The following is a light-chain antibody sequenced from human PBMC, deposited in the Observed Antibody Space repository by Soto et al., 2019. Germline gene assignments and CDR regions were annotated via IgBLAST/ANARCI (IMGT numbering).Light chain of an antibody. CDR2: QTS. CDR3: HQRQSWPRT. CDR1: QYINTR. Sequence: EIVLTHSPATRTSFTGDRVTLSCRASQYINTRLAWYQHRPGQAPRLLIYQTSIRAAGIPARFSASGTGTDFTLTISDVQPEDFAVYYCHQRQSWPRTFGQGTKVDIK. V-gene: IGKV3-11*01. J-gene: IGKJ1*01.